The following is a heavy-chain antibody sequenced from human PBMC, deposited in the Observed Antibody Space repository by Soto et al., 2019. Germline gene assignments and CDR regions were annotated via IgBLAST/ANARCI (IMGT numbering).Heavy chain of an antibody. CDR2: IYSGGST. Sequence: EVQLVESGGGLIQPGGSLRLSCAASGFTVSSNYMSWVRQAPGKGLEWVSVIYSGGSTYYADSVKGRFTISRDNSKNKLYLQMNSLRAEDTSVYYCARDSNSGLYSSGYWGQGTLVTVSS. CDR1: GFTVSSNY. CDR3: ARDSNSGLYSSGY. J-gene: IGHJ4*02. V-gene: IGHV3-53*01. D-gene: IGHD6-19*01.